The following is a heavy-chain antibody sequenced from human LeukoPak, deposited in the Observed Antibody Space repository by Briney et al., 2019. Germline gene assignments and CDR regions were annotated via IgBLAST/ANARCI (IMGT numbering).Heavy chain of an antibody. CDR2: ISTDGRSA. D-gene: IGHD3-10*01. V-gene: IGHV3-74*01. CDR1: GFSFSTYW. J-gene: IGHJ4*02. Sequence: GGSLRLSCVASGFSFSTYWMHWVRQPPGKGLVWLSRISTDGRSAYYADSVKGRFTISRDNARNTLYLQMNSLRAEDTAVYYCLRDVIRGDQGTLVTVSS. CDR3: LRDVIR.